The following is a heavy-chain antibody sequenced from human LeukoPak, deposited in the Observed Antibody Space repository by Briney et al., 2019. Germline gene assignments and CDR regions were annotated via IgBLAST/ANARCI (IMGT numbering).Heavy chain of an antibody. CDR3: AALAYCGGDCYSAIDY. Sequence: PGGSLRLSCAASGFTFSSYAMHWVRQAPGKGLEWVAVISYDGSNKYYADSVKGRFTISRDNSKNTLYLQMNSLRAEDTAVYYCAALAYCGGDCYSAIDYWGQGTLVTVSS. CDR2: ISYDGSNK. D-gene: IGHD2-21*02. CDR1: GFTFSSYA. J-gene: IGHJ4*02. V-gene: IGHV3-30-3*01.